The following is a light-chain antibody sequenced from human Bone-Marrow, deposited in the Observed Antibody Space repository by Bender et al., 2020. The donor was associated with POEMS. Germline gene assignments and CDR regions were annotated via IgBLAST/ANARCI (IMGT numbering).Light chain of an antibody. CDR2: EVT. CDR3: CSYADAGGPWV. V-gene: IGLV2-14*01. J-gene: IGLJ3*02. Sequence: QSALTQPASVSGSPGQSITVSCTGTVNDVGAYSYVSWYQQHPGKAHKLMIYEVTSRPSGVSNRFSGSKSGNTASLTISGLQAEDEADYYCCSYADAGGPWVFGGGTKLTVL. CDR1: VNDVGAYSY.